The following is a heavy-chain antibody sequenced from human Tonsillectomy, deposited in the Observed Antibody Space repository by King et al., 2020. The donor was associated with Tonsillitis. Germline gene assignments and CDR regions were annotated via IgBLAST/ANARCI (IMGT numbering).Heavy chain of an antibody. Sequence: VQLVESGGGVVQPGGSLRLSCAASGFTFNDYAIHWVRRAPGNGLGLGSVISADDTRADYADSVKGRFTVSRDKSKTSAFPQMNRLRTEDTAWYYCAKAGQGPHYSNYYLDVWGKGTTVTVSS. CDR3: AKAGQGPHYSNYYLDV. CDR2: ISADDTRA. J-gene: IGHJ6*03. V-gene: IGHV3-43*02. CDR1: GFTFNDYA.